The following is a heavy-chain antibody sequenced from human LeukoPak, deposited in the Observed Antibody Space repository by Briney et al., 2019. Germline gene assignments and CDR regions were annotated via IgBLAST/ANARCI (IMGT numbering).Heavy chain of an antibody. Sequence: GGSLRLSCAASGFTFSSYAMTWVRQAPGKGLEWVSASTGSGGTTYYADSVMGRFTISRDNSKNTLYLQMNSLRAEDTAVYYCAKLQSDGLRTYYGMDVWGQGTTVTVSS. CDR1: GFTFSSYA. J-gene: IGHJ6*02. D-gene: IGHD4-17*01. CDR3: AKLQSDGLRTYYGMDV. V-gene: IGHV3-23*01. CDR2: STGSGGTT.